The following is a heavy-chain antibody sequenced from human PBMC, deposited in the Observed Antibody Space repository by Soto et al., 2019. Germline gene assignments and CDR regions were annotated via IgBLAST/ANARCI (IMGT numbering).Heavy chain of an antibody. Sequence: GGSLRLSCAASGFTFDDYTMHWVRQAPGKGLEWVSLISWDGGSTYYADSVKGRFTISRDNSKNSLYLQMNSLRTEDTALYYCAKDIGYCTNGVCYPNYYYYGMDVWGQGTTVTVSS. CDR3: AKDIGYCTNGVCYPNYYYYGMDV. D-gene: IGHD2-8*01. CDR2: ISWDGGST. CDR1: GFTFDDYT. J-gene: IGHJ6*02. V-gene: IGHV3-43*01.